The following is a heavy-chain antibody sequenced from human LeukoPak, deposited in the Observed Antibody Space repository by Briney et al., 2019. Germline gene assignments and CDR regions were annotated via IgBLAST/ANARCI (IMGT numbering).Heavy chain of an antibody. CDR3: AKLQQLVPWFDP. Sequence: GGSLRLSCAASGFTFSSYWMSWVRQAPGKGLEWVSAISGSGGSTYYADSVKGRFTISRDNSKNTLYLQMNSLRAEDTAVYYCAKLQQLVPWFDPWGQGTLVTVSS. CDR1: GFTFSSYW. V-gene: IGHV3-23*01. J-gene: IGHJ5*02. CDR2: ISGSGGST. D-gene: IGHD6-13*01.